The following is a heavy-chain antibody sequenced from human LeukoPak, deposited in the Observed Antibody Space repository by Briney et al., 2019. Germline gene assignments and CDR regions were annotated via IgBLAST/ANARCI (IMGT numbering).Heavy chain of an antibody. CDR1: GFTFDDYA. CDR3: AKARGTVGVLDY. J-gene: IGHJ4*02. CDR2: ISWNSGSI. V-gene: IGHV3-9*01. Sequence: GGSLRLSCAASGFTFDDYAMHWVRQAPGKGLEWVSGISWNSGSIGYADSVKGRFTISRDNAKNSLYLQMNSLRAEGTALYYCAKARGTVGVLDYWGQGTLVTVSS. D-gene: IGHD2-21*01.